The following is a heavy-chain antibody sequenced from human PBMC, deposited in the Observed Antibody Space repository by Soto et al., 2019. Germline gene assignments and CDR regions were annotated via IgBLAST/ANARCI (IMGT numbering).Heavy chain of an antibody. V-gene: IGHV3-23*01. CDR2: ISGSGGST. D-gene: IGHD5-18*01. J-gene: IGHJ4*02. CDR3: AKDVRGYSYGTFDY. Sequence: GGSLRLSCAASGFTFSSYAMSWVRQAPGKGLEWVSAISGSGGSTYYADSVKGRFTISSDNSKNTLYLQMNSLRAEATAVYYCAKDVRGYSYGTFDYWGQGTLVTVSS. CDR1: GFTFSSYA.